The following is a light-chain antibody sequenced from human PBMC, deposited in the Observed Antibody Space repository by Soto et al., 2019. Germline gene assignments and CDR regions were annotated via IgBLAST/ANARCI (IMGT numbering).Light chain of an antibody. J-gene: IGKJ2*01. CDR2: GAS. Sequence: EIVLTQSPDTLSLSPGERATLSCRASQIITSDYLAWYQQTRGQAPRLLIYGASIRATGVPGRFSGSGSGTDFTLSISGLEPEDFALYYCQQYGSSPRTFGQGTKVEIK. CDR1: QIITSDY. V-gene: IGKV3-20*01. CDR3: QQYGSSPRT.